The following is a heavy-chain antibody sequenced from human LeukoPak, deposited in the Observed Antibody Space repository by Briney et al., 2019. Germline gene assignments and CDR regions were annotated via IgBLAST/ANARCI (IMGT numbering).Heavy chain of an antibody. CDR3: ARGSIAARPDY. J-gene: IGHJ4*02. CDR2: ISSSSTYT. Sequence: GGSLRLSCAASGFTFSDYYMSWIRQAPGKGLEWVSYISSSSTYTNYADSVKGRFTISRDNAKNSLYLQMNSLRAEDTAVYYCARGSIAARPDYWGQGTLVTVSS. D-gene: IGHD6-6*01. CDR1: GFTFSDYY. V-gene: IGHV3-11*06.